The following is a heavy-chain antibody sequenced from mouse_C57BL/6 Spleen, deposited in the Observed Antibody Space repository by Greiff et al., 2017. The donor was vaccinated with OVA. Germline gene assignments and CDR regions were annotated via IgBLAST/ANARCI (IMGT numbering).Heavy chain of an antibody. CDR2: IYPGDGDT. V-gene: IGHV1-80*01. CDR1: GYAFSSYW. Sequence: VQLQQSGAELVKPGASVKISCKASGYAFSSYWMNWVKQRPGKGLEWIGQIYPGDGDTNYNGKFKGKATLTADKSSSTAYMQLSSLTSEDSAVYFCARSYDYDEKAWFAYWGQGTLVTVSA. J-gene: IGHJ3*01. CDR3: ARSYDYDEKAWFAY. D-gene: IGHD2-4*01.